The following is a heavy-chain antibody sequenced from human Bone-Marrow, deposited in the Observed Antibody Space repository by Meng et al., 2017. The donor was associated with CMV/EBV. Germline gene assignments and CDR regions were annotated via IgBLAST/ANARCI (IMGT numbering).Heavy chain of an antibody. J-gene: IGHJ4*02. Sequence: SETLSLTCTVSGGSVSSGSYYWSWIRQPPGKGLEWIGYIYYSGSTNYNPSLKSRVTISVDTSKNQFSLKLSSVTAADTAVYYCASVWSGYFDYFDYWGQGTLVTVSS. CDR3: ASVWSGYFDYFDY. CDR2: IYYSGST. V-gene: IGHV4-61*01. D-gene: IGHD3-3*01. CDR1: GGSVSSGSYY.